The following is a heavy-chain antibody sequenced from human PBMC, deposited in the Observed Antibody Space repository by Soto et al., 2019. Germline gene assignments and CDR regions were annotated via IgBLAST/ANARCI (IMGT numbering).Heavy chain of an antibody. Sequence: QVQLQESGPGLVKPSQTLSLTCTVSGGSISSGNYFWSWIRQPPGKGLEWIGYMYYTGSSCYNPSLKSRVTISVDTSKNQFSLKLSTVTAADTAVYYCARTGRMVVNYFAMDVWGQGTTVTVSS. D-gene: IGHD3-10*01. CDR3: ARTGRMVVNYFAMDV. CDR2: MYYTGSS. CDR1: GGSISSGNYF. V-gene: IGHV4-30-4*01. J-gene: IGHJ6*02.